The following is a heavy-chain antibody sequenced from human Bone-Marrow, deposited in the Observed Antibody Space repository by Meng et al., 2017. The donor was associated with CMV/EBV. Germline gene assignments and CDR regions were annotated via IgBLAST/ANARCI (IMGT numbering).Heavy chain of an antibody. CDR3: ARARGSSWYFDL. CDR1: GGSVSSGSYY. V-gene: IGHV4-61*01. Sequence: GSLRLSCTVSGGSVSSGSYYWSWIRQPPGKGLEWIGYIYYSGSTNYNPSLKSRVTISVDTSKNQFSLKLSSVTAADTAVYYCARARGSSWYFDLWGRGTLVTVSS. D-gene: IGHD2-15*01. J-gene: IGHJ2*01. CDR2: IYYSGST.